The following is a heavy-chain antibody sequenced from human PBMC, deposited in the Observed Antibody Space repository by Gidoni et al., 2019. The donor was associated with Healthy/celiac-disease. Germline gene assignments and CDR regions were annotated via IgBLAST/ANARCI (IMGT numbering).Heavy chain of an antibody. V-gene: IGHV3-33*01. CDR2: IWYDGSNK. J-gene: IGHJ4*02. D-gene: IGHD4-4*01. CDR3: AREDGGRLHPYFDY. Sequence: QVQLVESGGGVVQPGRSLRLACAASGFTFSSYGMHWVRQAPGKGLEWVAVIWYDGSNKYYADSVKGRFTISRDNSKNTLYLQMNSLRAEDTAVYYCAREDGGRLHPYFDYWGQGTLVTVSS. CDR1: GFTFSSYG.